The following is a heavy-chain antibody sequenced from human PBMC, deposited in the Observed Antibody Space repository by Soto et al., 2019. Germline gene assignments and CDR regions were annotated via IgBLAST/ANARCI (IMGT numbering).Heavy chain of an antibody. J-gene: IGHJ3*02. CDR3: ASGLDPVQVLVDI. Sequence: PGESLKISCKGSGYSFTGYWIGWVRQMPGKGLEWMGIIYPGDSDTRYSPSFQGQVTISADKSISTAYLQWSSLKASDTAMYYCASGLDPVQVLVDIWGQGTMVTVSS. CDR2: IYPGDSDT. V-gene: IGHV5-51*01. CDR1: GYSFTGYW. D-gene: IGHD1-1*01.